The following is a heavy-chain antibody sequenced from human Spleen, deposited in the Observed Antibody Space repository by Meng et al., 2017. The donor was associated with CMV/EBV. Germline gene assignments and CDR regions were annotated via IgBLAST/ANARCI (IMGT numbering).Heavy chain of an antibody. D-gene: IGHD3-10*01. CDR3: AKSTRGTAFDI. V-gene: IGHV3-9*01. CDR1: GFTFDDYG. J-gene: IGHJ3*02. CDR2: ISWNSGSI. Sequence: GGSLKISCAASGFTFDDYGMSWVRQAPGKGLEWVSGISWNSGSIGYADSVKGRFTISRDNAKNSLYLQMNSLRAEDTALYYCAKSTRGTAFDIWGQGTMVTVSS.